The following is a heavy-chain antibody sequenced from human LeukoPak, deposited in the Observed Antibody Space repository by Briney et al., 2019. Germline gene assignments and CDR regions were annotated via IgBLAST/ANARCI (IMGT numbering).Heavy chain of an antibody. CDR3: ARHAGSPYYFDY. CDR2: IYYSGST. Sequence: SQTLSLTCTVSGGSISSGGYYWSWIRQHPGKGLEWIGYIYYSGSTYYNPSLKSRVTISVDTSENQFSLRLSSVTAADTAVYYCARHAGSPYYFDYWGQGTLVTVSS. D-gene: IGHD3-10*01. V-gene: IGHV4-31*03. CDR1: GGSISSGGYY. J-gene: IGHJ4*02.